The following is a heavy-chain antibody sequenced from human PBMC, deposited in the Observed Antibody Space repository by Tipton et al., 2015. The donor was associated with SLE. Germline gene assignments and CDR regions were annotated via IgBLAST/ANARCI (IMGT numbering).Heavy chain of an antibody. CDR3: ASNTDSSSYYFDY. V-gene: IGHV4-59*01. CDR1: GGSISSYY. J-gene: IGHJ4*02. Sequence: TLSLTCTVSGGSISSYYWSWIRQPPGKGLEWIGYIYYSGSTNYNPSLKSRVTISVDTSKNQFSLKLSSVTAADTAVYYCASNTDSSSYYFDYWGQGTLVPVSS. D-gene: IGHD6-13*01. CDR2: IYYSGST.